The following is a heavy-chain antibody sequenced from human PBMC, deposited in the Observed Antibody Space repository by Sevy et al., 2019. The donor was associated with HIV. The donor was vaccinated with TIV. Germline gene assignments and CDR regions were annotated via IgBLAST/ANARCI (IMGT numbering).Heavy chain of an antibody. J-gene: IGHJ4*02. D-gene: IGHD5-18*01. Sequence: ASVKVSCKASGYTFTSYGISWVRQAPGQGLEWMGWISAYNGNKNYAQKLQGRVTMTTDTSTGTAYMELRSLGSDDTAVYYCAGASGYSYGYVSLDFDYWGQGTLVTVSS. CDR3: AGASGYSYGYVSLDFDY. V-gene: IGHV1-18*04. CDR2: ISAYNGNK. CDR1: GYTFTSYG.